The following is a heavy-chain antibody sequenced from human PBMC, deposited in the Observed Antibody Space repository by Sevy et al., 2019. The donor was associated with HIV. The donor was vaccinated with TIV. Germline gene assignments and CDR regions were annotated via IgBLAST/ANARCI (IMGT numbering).Heavy chain of an antibody. Sequence: GGSLRLSCAASGFTFSNYNMNWVRQAPGKGLEWVSYISSSSSTIYYADSVKGRFTISRDNDKNSLYLLINSLGDEDTAVYYCARGGFRITRTTRHQDAFDIWGQGTMVTVSS. J-gene: IGHJ3*02. CDR1: GFTFSNYN. CDR2: ISSSSSTI. D-gene: IGHD1-7*01. V-gene: IGHV3-48*02. CDR3: ARGGFRITRTTRHQDAFDI.